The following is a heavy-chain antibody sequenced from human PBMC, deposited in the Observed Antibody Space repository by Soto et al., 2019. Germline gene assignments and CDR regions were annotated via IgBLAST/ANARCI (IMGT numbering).Heavy chain of an antibody. J-gene: IGHJ4*02. CDR3: ARVPYYYESIDY. CDR2: IIPIFGTA. CDR1: GGTFSSYA. Sequence: GASVKVSFKASGGTFSSYAISWVRQAPGQGLEWMGGIIPIFGTANYAQKFQGRVTITADESTSTAYMELSSLRSEDTAVYYCARVPYYYESIDYWGQGTLVTVSS. D-gene: IGHD3-22*01. V-gene: IGHV1-69*13.